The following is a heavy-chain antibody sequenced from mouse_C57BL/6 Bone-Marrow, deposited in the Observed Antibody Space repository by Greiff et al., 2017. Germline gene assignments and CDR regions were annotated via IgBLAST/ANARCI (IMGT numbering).Heavy chain of an antibody. V-gene: IGHV1-55*01. CDR2: IYPGSGST. J-gene: IGHJ4*01. D-gene: IGHD4-1*01. CDR1: GYTFTSYW. CDR3: ARRPSNWPGAMDY. Sequence: QVQLQQPGAELVKPGASVKMSCKASGYTFTSYWITWVKQRPGQGLEWIGDIYPGSGSTNYNEKFKSKATLPVDTSSSTAYMQLSSLTSEDSAVYYCARRPSNWPGAMDYWGQGTSVTVSS.